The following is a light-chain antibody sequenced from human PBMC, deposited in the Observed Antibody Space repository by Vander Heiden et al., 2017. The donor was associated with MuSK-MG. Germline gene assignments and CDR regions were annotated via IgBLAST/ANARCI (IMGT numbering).Light chain of an antibody. J-gene: IGLJ2*01. Sequence: QSSLTQPASASGSPGQSVTISCTGTSSDVGGYTSVSWYQQHTGKAPKLMIYEVTKRPSGVPDRFSGSKSGNTASLTGSGLRAEDEADYYCSSYAASYKLVFGGGTTLTVL. CDR3: SSYAASYKLV. CDR2: EVT. V-gene: IGLV2-8*01. CDR1: SSDVGGYTS.